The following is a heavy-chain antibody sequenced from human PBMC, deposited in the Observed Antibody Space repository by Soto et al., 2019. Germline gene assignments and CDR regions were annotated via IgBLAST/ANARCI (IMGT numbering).Heavy chain of an antibody. CDR1: RFTFSTFG. CDR3: AKDLQAYGDYDYYCYGLDV. D-gene: IGHD4-17*01. V-gene: IGHV3-30*18. Sequence: QLVESGGGVVPPGASLRLSCAASRFTFSTFGMHWVRQTPGKGLEWVAVISYDGNNKVYADSVKGRFTISRDNFKNTVDLVMNNLKVDDTAVYYCAKDLQAYGDYDYYCYGLDVWGQGATVSVSS. J-gene: IGHJ6*02. CDR2: ISYDGNNK.